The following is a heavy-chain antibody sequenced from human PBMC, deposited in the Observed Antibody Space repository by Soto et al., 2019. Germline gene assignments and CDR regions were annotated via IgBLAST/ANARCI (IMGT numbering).Heavy chain of an antibody. CDR2: IKQDGSEE. CDR3: AKETSRYDFWSGYYYYYGMDV. D-gene: IGHD3-3*01. CDR1: GFSFNTYW. Sequence: GGSLRLSCAASGFSFNTYWMTWVRQAPGRGLEWVANIKQDGSEEYSVDSVKGRFTVSRDNAKNSVYLQMNSLSAEDTAVYYCAKETSRYDFWSGYYYYYGMDVWGQGTTVTVSS. J-gene: IGHJ6*02. V-gene: IGHV3-7*03.